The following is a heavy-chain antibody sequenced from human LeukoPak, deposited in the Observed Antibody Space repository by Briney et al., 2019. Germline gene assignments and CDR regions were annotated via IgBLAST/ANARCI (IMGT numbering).Heavy chain of an antibody. Sequence: GGSLRLSCAASGFTFSSYAMSWVRQAPGKGLEWVSAISGSGGSTYYADSVKGRFTISRDNSKNTLYLQMNSLRAEDTAVYYCARARDVRYYYDSSGYSGAFDIWGQGTMVTVSS. J-gene: IGHJ3*02. CDR2: ISGSGGST. D-gene: IGHD3-22*01. CDR3: ARARDVRYYYDSSGYSGAFDI. V-gene: IGHV3-23*01. CDR1: GFTFSSYA.